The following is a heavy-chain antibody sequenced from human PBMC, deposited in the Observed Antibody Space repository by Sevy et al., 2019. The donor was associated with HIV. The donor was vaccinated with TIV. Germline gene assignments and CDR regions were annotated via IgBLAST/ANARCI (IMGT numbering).Heavy chain of an antibody. D-gene: IGHD3-22*01. Sequence: ASVKVSCKASGGTFSSYAISWVRQAPGQGLEWMGGIIPIFGTANYAQKFQGRVTITADESTSTAYMELSSQRSEDTAVYYCASTYYYDSSGHSYFDYWGQGTLVTVSS. J-gene: IGHJ4*02. CDR1: GGTFSSYA. V-gene: IGHV1-69*13. CDR2: IIPIFGTA. CDR3: ASTYYYDSSGHSYFDY.